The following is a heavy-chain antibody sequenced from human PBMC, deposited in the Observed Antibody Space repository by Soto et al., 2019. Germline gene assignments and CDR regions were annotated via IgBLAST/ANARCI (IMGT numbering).Heavy chain of an antibody. CDR3: ARENSYFDY. CDR1: GYTFRNFG. J-gene: IGHJ4*02. CDR2: ISAYNANA. V-gene: IGHV1-18*01. Sequence: QIQLLQSGAEVKKPGASVKVTCKASGYTFRNFGISWVRQAPGQGIEWMGWISAYNANANYAQKFQGRLTMTADTSTRTAYMELRRLRSDDTALYYCARENSYFDYWGQGTLVTVSS.